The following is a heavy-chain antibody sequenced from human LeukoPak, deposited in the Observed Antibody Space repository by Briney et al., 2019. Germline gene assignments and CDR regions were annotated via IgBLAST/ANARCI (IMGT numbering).Heavy chain of an antibody. D-gene: IGHD1-7*01. CDR3: AKRRGLELLYYYYMDV. CDR2: ISGSGGST. CDR1: GFIFSNYA. J-gene: IGHJ6*03. Sequence: PGGSLRLSCAASGFIFSNYAMSWVRQAPGKGLEWVSSISGSGGSTYFADSVKGRFTISRDNSKNTLYLQMNSLRAEDTAVYYCAKRRGLELLYYYYMDVWGKGTTVTVSS. V-gene: IGHV3-23*01.